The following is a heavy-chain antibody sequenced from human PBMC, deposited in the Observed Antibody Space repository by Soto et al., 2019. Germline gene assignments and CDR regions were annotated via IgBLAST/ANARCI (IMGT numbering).Heavy chain of an antibody. V-gene: IGHV6-1*01. CDR2: TYYRSKWYN. J-gene: IGHJ6*02. D-gene: IGHD5-18*01. Sequence: SQTLSLTCAISGDSVSSNSAAWNWIRQSPSRGLEWLGRTYYRSKWYNDYAVSVKSRITINPDTSKNQFSLQLNSVTPEDTAVYYCARADTAMVRFGQRDYYYYYGMDVWGQGTTVTVSS. CDR1: GDSVSSNSAA. CDR3: ARADTAMVRFGQRDYYYYYGMDV.